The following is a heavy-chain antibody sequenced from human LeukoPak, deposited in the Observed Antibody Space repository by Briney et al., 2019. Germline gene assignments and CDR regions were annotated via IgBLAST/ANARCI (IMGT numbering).Heavy chain of an antibody. V-gene: IGHV4-39*07. Sequence: SETLSLTCTVSGGSISSSSYYWGWIRQPPGKGLEWIGSIYYSGSTYYNPSLKSRVTISVDTSKNQFSLKLSSVTAADTAVYYCATDGDGSGSYYKYWGQGTLVTVSS. CDR1: GGSISSSSYY. J-gene: IGHJ4*02. CDR3: ATDGDGSGSYYKY. CDR2: IYYSGST. D-gene: IGHD3-10*01.